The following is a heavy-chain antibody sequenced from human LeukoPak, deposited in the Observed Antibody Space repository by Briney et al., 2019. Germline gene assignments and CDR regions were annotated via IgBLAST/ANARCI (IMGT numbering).Heavy chain of an antibody. CDR1: GFTFSSYG. CDR3: ARRRRTAVGGYNPIDY. D-gene: IGHD5-24*01. V-gene: IGHV3-30*02. Sequence: GGSLRLSCAASGFTFSSYGMHWVRQAPGKGLEWVAFIRYDGSNKYYADSVKGRFTISRDNSKNTLYLQMNSLRAEDTAVYYCARRRRTAVGGYNPIDYWGQGTLATVSS. J-gene: IGHJ4*02. CDR2: IRYDGSNK.